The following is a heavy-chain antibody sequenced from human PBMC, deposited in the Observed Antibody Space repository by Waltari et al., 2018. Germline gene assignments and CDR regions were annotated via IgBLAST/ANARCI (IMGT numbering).Heavy chain of an antibody. CDR3: ARVPVYYYGSGSYYRGVSAFDI. CDR1: GGSISSGGYY. J-gene: IGHJ3*02. V-gene: IGHV4-31*03. Sequence: QVQLQESGPGLVKPSQTLSLTCTVSGGSISSGGYYWSWIRQHPGKGLEWIGYIYDSGSTYDNPSLKSRVTISVDTSKNQFSLKLSSVTAADTAVYYCARVPVYYYGSGSYYRGVSAFDIWGQGTMVTVSS. D-gene: IGHD3-10*01. CDR2: IYDSGST.